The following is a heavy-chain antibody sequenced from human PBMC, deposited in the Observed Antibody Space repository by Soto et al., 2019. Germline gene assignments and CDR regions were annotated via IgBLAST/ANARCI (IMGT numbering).Heavy chain of an antibody. CDR3: AKAAGGYSYGYANTFAY. V-gene: IGHV1-69*13. CDR2: IIPIFGTA. CDR1: GGTFSSYA. Sequence: SVKVSCKASGGTFSSYAISWVRQAPGQGLEWMGGIIPIFGTANYAQKFQGRVTITADESTSTAYMELSSLRSEDTAVYYCAKAAGGYSYGYANTFAYGGQGPLAPVS. D-gene: IGHD5-18*01. J-gene: IGHJ4*02.